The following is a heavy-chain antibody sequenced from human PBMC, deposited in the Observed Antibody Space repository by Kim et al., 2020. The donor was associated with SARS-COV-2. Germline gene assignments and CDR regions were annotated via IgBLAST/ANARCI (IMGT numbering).Heavy chain of an antibody. CDR2: ITRNDGRT. J-gene: IGHJ4*02. Sequence: GGSLRLSCVASGYSISSFAMSWVRQAPGKGLAWVSAITRNDGRTYYADSVRGRFTISRDSSKNTAYLQLNNVRAEDTAVYFCAKDHSSGGWPTFDLWGQG. CDR3: AKDHSSGGWPTFDL. CDR1: GYSISSFA. V-gene: IGHV3-23*01. D-gene: IGHD2-15*01.